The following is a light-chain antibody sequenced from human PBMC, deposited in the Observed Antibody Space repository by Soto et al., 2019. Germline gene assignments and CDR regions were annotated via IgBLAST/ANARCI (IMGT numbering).Light chain of an antibody. CDR2: GAS. CDR1: QSVSSNY. J-gene: IGKJ4*01. V-gene: IGKV3-20*01. Sequence: EIVLTQSPGTLSLSPGDRATLSCRASQSVSSNYLAWYQQKPGQAPRLLIYGASSRATGIPDRFSGSGSGTDFTLTISGLEPEDFAVYYCQRYGTSLPLTFGGGTKV. CDR3: QRYGTSLPLT.